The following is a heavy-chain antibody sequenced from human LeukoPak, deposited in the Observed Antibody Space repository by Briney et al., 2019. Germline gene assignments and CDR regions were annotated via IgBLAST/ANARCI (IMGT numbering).Heavy chain of an antibody. CDR1: GFTFRNYW. V-gene: IGHV3-74*01. CDR2: VNGDGSST. J-gene: IGHJ4*02. D-gene: IGHD3-10*01. Sequence: PGGSLRLSCAASGFTFRNYWMHWVRQAPGKGLVWVSRVNGDGSSTNYADSVKGRFTISRDNAKNSLYLQIDNLRVEDTAVYFCAKDFRFGEDYWGQGTLVTVSS. CDR3: AKDFRFGEDY.